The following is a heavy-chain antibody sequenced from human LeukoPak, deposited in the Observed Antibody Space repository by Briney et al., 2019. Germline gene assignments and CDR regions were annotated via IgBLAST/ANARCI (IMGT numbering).Heavy chain of an antibody. CDR1: GGSISSGSYY. J-gene: IGHJ5*02. CDR3: ARGATLLLHNWFDP. V-gene: IGHV4-39*07. CDR2: IYHSGST. D-gene: IGHD3-10*01. Sequence: SETLSLTCTVSGGSISSGSYYWGWIRQPPGKGLEWIGSIYHSGSTYYNPSLKSRVTISVDTSKNQFSLKLSSVTAADTAVYYCARGATLLLHNWFDPWGQGTLVTVSS.